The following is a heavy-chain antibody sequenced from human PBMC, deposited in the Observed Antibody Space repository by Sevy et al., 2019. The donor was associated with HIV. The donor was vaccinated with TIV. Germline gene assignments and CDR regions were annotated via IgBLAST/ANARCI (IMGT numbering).Heavy chain of an antibody. Sequence: GGSLRLSCAASGFTLSSYAMHWVRQAPGKGLEWVAVISYDGSNKYYADSVKGRFTISRDNSKNTLYLQMNSLRAEDTAVYYCAREISYYDSSGYYGMDVWGQGTTVTVSS. CDR2: ISYDGSNK. CDR3: AREISYYDSSGYYGMDV. CDR1: GFTLSSYA. V-gene: IGHV3-30*04. J-gene: IGHJ6*02. D-gene: IGHD3-22*01.